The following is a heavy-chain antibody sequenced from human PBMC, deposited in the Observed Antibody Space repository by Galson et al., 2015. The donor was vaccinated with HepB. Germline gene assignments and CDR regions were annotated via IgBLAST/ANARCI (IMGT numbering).Heavy chain of an antibody. CDR3: AKDQRSSRASRYDWFDP. V-gene: IGHV3-23*01. CDR2: ISDRGGST. Sequence: LRLSCAASGFTFSSNAMTWVRQAPGKGLEWVSSISDRGGSTYYADTVTGRFTISRDNSKNTLYLQMNSLRVEDTAVYYCAKDQRSSRASRYDWFDPWGQGTLVTVSS. J-gene: IGHJ5*02. CDR1: GFTFSSNA. D-gene: IGHD6-25*01.